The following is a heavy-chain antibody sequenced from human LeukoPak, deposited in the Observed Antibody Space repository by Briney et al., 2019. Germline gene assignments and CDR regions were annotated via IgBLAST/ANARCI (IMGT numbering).Heavy chain of an antibody. D-gene: IGHD3-22*01. J-gene: IGHJ4*02. CDR2: IRSKAYGGTT. CDR3: TRASYDSMDGIDY. V-gene: IGHV3-49*04. CDR1: GFTFGDYA. Sequence: PGGSLRLSCTASGFTFGDYAMSWVRQAPGKGLEWVGFIRSKAYGGTTEYAASVKGRFTISRDDSKSIAYPQMNSLKTEDTAVYYCTRASYDSMDGIDYWGQGTLVTVSS.